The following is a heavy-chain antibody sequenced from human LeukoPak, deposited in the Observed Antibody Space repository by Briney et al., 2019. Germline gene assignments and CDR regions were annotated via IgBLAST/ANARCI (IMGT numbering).Heavy chain of an antibody. CDR2: IIAIFGTG. V-gene: IGHV1-69*13. CDR1: GGTATSYA. CDR3: AREASGGYCSSTSCSGLFDY. J-gene: IGHJ4*02. D-gene: IGHD2-2*01. Sequence: GASGKVSCKASGGTATSYAISWVRQAPGQGLEWMGGIIAIFGTGNYAQKFQGRVTITADESTSTAYMELSSLRSEDTAVYYCAREASGGYCSSTSCSGLFDYWGQGTLVTVSS.